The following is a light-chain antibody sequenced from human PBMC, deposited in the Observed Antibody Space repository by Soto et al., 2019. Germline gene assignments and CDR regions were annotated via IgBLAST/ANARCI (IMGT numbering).Light chain of an antibody. CDR2: GAS. CDR1: QSVSSN. CDR3: QQYNNWPGFG. J-gene: IGKJ3*01. V-gene: IGKV3-15*01. Sequence: EIVMTQSPATLSVSPGERATLSCRASQSVSSNLAWYQQKPGQAPRLLIYGASTRATGIPARFSGSGSGTEFTLTISSLQSEDFAVYYCQQYNNWPGFGFGPGTKVDIK.